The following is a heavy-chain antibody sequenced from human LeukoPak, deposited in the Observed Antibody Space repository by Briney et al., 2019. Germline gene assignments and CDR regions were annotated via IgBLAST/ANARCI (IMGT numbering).Heavy chain of an antibody. CDR1: GGSISSYY. Sequence: SETLSLTCTVSGGSISSYYWSWIRQPPGKGLEWIGYIYYSGSTNYNPSFKSRVTISVDTSKNQFSLKLSSVTAADTAVYYCARGGSVYCSGGSCDPHYYYYYYMDVWGKGTTVTISS. CDR2: IYYSGST. D-gene: IGHD2-15*01. J-gene: IGHJ6*03. V-gene: IGHV4-59*01. CDR3: ARGGSVYCSGGSCDPHYYYYYYMDV.